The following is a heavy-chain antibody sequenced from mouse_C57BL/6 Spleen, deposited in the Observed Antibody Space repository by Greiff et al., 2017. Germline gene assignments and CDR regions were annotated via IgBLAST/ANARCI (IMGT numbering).Heavy chain of an antibody. Sequence: QVQLQQPGAELVKPGASVKLSCKASGYTFTSYWMHWVKQRPGQGLEWIGMIHPNSGSTNYNEKFKSKATLTVDKSSSTAYMQLSSLTSEDSAVSYCARDYSNYGVYYFDYWGQGTTLTVSS. V-gene: IGHV1-64*01. CDR2: IHPNSGST. D-gene: IGHD2-5*01. CDR3: ARDYSNYGVYYFDY. J-gene: IGHJ2*01. CDR1: GYTFTSYW.